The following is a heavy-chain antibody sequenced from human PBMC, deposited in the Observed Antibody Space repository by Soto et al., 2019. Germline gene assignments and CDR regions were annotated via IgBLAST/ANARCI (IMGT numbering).Heavy chain of an antibody. J-gene: IGHJ6*02. D-gene: IGHD3-3*01. CDR3: ARDSAVFGVVPLGYYGMDV. CDR1: GFTFSSSW. Sequence: GSLRLSCAASGFTFSSSWMHWVRQAPGKGLVWVSRINSDGSSTSYADSVKGRFTISRDNAKNTLYLQMNSLRAEDTAVYYCARDSAVFGVVPLGYYGMDVWGQGTTVTVSS. V-gene: IGHV3-74*01. CDR2: INSDGSST.